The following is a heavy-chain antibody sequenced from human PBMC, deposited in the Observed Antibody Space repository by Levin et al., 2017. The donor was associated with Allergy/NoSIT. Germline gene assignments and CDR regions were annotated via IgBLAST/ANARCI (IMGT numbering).Heavy chain of an antibody. CDR3: ARSVEVRGSHYYGMDV. J-gene: IGHJ6*02. Sequence: GGSLRLSCAASGFTVSSNYMSWVRQAPGKGLEWVSVIYSGGSTYYADSVKGRFTISRDNSKNTLYLQMNSLRAEDTAVYYCARSVEVRGSHYYGMDVWGQGTTVTVSS. CDR1: GFTVSSNY. V-gene: IGHV3-53*01. D-gene: IGHD3-10*01. CDR2: IYSGGST.